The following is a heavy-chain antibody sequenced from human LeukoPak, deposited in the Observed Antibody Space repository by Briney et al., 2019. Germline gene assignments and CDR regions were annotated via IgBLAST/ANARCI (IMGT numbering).Heavy chain of an antibody. J-gene: IGHJ6*02. CDR3: AKDISSTRYYYYGMDV. V-gene: IGHV3-9*01. Sequence: GRSLRLSCAASGFTFDDYAMHWVRQAPGKGLEWVSGISWNSGSIDYADSVKGRFTISRDNAKNSLYLQMNSLRAGDTALYYCAKDISSTRYYYYGMDVWGQGTTVTVSS. CDR1: GFTFDDYA. CDR2: ISWNSGSI. D-gene: IGHD2-2*01.